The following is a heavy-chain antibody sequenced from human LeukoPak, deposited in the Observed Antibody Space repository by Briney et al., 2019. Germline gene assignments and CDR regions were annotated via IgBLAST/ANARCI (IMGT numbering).Heavy chain of an antibody. D-gene: IGHD2-21*01. V-gene: IGHV3-30-3*01. CDR2: VESDGIHK. CDR3: VRQGDGLDY. Sequence: PGGSLRLSCAASGFTFSRHTMHWVRQAPGKGLEWMAVVESDGIHKYYADSVKGRISISRDNSKSTLYVDVNRVTPDDTALYYCVRQGDGLDYWGQGTLVTVSS. CDR1: GFTFSRHT. J-gene: IGHJ4*02.